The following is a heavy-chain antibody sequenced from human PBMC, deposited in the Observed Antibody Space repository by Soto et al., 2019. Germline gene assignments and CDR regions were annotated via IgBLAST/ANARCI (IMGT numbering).Heavy chain of an antibody. CDR3: ARRLGGMDV. CDR2: IYHTGLT. CDR1: GGSISNDNYS. J-gene: IGHJ6*02. V-gene: IGHV4-30-2*06. Sequence: ASETLSLTCAVSGGSISNDNYSWTWIRQSPGKGLEWIGYIYHTGLTYYNPSLKSRVTISVDRSKNQFSLMLTSVTAADTAVYYCARRLGGMDVWGQGTTVTVSS. D-gene: IGHD3-9*01.